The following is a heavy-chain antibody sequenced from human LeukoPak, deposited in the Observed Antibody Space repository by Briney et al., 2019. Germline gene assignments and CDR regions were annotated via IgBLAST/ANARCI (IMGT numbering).Heavy chain of an antibody. D-gene: IGHD1-14*01. V-gene: IGHV4-39*01. Sequence: SETLSLTCTVSGGSISSSDSSWGWIRQPPGKGLEWIGSIFYGGKTYQRPSLASRLTISVDTSRNQFSLKVISVTDADTAVYYCARHQMSITHRWPMDYWGQGILVIVSS. CDR1: GGSISSSDSS. CDR2: IFYGGKT. CDR3: ARHQMSITHRWPMDY. J-gene: IGHJ4*02.